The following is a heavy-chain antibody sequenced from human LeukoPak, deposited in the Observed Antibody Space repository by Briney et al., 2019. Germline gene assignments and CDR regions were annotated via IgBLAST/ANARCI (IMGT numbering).Heavy chain of an antibody. CDR3: ARGADYIWGSYRYLARSALGAFDI. CDR2: IKQDGSEK. D-gene: IGHD3-16*02. V-gene: IGHV3-7*01. CDR1: GFTFSSYW. Sequence: PGGSLRLSCAASGFTFSSYWMSWVRQAPGKGLEWVANIKQDGSEKYYVDSVKGRFTISRDNAKNSLYLQMDSLRAEDTAVNYCARGADYIWGSYRYLARSALGAFDIWGQGTMVTVSS. J-gene: IGHJ3*02.